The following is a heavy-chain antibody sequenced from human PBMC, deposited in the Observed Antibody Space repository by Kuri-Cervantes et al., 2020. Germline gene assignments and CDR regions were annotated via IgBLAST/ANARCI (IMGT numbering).Heavy chain of an antibody. CDR2: ISSSSSYI. D-gene: IGHD3-3*01. V-gene: IGHV3-21*01. Sequence: GGSLRLSCAASGFTFSSYSMNWVRQAPGKGLEWVSSISSSSSYIYYADSVKGRFTISRDNAKNSLYLQMNSLRAEDTAVYYCARVLYDFWSGYHFDYWGQGTLVTVSS. J-gene: IGHJ4*02. CDR1: GFTFSSYS. CDR3: ARVLYDFWSGYHFDY.